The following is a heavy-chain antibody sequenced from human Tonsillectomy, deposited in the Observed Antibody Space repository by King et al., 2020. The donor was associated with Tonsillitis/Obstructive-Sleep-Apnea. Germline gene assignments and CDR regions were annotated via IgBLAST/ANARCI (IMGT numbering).Heavy chain of an antibody. CDR3: AKDTGPIAVAGEFDY. V-gene: IGHV3-30*18. Sequence: VQLVESGGGVVQPGRSLRLSCAASGFTFSNYGMHWVRQAPGKGLGWVAVISYVGTNAYYGDSVKGRFTISRDNSKNTLYLQMNSLRAEDTAVYYCAKDTGPIAVAGEFDYWGQGTLVSV. CDR2: ISYVGTNA. D-gene: IGHD6-19*01. CDR1: GFTFSNYG. J-gene: IGHJ4*02.